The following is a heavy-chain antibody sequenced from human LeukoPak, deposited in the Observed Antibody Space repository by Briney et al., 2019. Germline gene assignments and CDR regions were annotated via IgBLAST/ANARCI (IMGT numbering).Heavy chain of an antibody. D-gene: IGHD3-3*01. CDR1: GGSISSGSYY. CDR2: IYTSGST. J-gene: IGHJ6*03. Sequence: PSETLSLTCTVSGGSISSGSYYWSWIRQPAGKGLEWIGRIYTSGSTNYNPSLKSRVTISVDTSKNQFSLKLSSVTAADTAVCYCARVSLEWFYYYMDVWGKGTTVTVSS. V-gene: IGHV4-61*02. CDR3: ARVSLEWFYYYMDV.